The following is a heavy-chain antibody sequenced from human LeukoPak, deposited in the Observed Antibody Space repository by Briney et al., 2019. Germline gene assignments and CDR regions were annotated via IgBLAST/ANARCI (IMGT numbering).Heavy chain of an antibody. Sequence: SETLSLTCTVSGGSISSYHWSWIRQPPGKGLECIGFIYYSGSTNYNPSLKSRVTISVDTSKNQFSLKLSSVTAADTAVYYCARGADIVLTHDAFDIWGQGTMVTVPS. J-gene: IGHJ3*02. CDR2: IYYSGST. V-gene: IGHV4-59*12. D-gene: IGHD2-8*01. CDR1: GGSISSYH. CDR3: ARGADIVLTHDAFDI.